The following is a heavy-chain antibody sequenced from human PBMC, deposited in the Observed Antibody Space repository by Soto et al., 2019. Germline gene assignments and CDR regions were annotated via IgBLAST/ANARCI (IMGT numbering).Heavy chain of an antibody. CDR3: ARGISIVATIPDLLNDY. V-gene: IGHV1-18*01. CDR2: ISAYNGNT. CDR1: GYTFTGYG. Sequence: ASVKVSCKASGYTFTGYGISWVRQAPGQGLEWMGWISAYNGNTNYAQKFQGRFTMTTDTSTSTAYMELRSLRSDDTAVYYCARGISIVATIPDLLNDYWGQGTLVTVSS. D-gene: IGHD5-12*01. J-gene: IGHJ4*02.